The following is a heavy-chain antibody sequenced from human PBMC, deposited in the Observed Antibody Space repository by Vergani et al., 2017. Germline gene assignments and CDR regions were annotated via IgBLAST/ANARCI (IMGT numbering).Heavy chain of an antibody. CDR2: IGSSGPYI. J-gene: IGHJ6*02. D-gene: IGHD2-8*01. CDR3: ARDCTSGGCPDNYGMDV. Sequence: VQLVESAGGVVKPGGSLRLSCAASGFTFSDFSMSWVRQAPGKGLEWVAFIGSSGPYINYADSVKGRFIISRDNTNNSLFLQLRSLRAEDAAVYYCARDCTSGGCPDNYGMDVWGQGATVTVSS. CDR1: GFTFSDFS. V-gene: IGHV3-21*02.